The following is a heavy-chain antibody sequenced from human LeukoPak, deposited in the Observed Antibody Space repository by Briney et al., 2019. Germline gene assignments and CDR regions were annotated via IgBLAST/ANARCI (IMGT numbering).Heavy chain of an antibody. V-gene: IGHV3-9*01. Sequence: PGRSLRLSCAASGFTFDDYAMHWVRQAPGKGLEWVSDISWNSGSIGYADSVKGRFTISRDNAKNSLYLQMNSLRAEDTALYYCAKSRGFTVTTPFDYWGQGTLVTVSS. J-gene: IGHJ4*02. D-gene: IGHD4-17*01. CDR3: AKSRGFTVTTPFDY. CDR1: GFTFDDYA. CDR2: ISWNSGSI.